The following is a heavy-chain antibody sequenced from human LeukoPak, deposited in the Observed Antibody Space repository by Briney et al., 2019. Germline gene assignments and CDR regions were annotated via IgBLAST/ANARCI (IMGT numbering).Heavy chain of an antibody. D-gene: IGHD3-10*01. J-gene: IGHJ5*02. CDR2: ISGSGGST. V-gene: IGHV3-23*01. CDR1: GFTFISYA. Sequence: GGSLRLSCAASGFTFISYAMSWVRQAPGKGLEWVSAISGSGGSTYYADSVKGRFTISRDNSKNTLYLQMNSLRAEDTAVYYCAKDNKGSYGSGSYYNWFDPWGQGTLVTVSS. CDR3: AKDNKGSYGSGSYYNWFDP.